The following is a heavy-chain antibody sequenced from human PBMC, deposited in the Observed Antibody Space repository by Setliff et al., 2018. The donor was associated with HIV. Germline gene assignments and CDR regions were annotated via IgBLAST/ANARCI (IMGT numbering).Heavy chain of an antibody. V-gene: IGHV1-69*13. D-gene: IGHD2-21*02. J-gene: IGHJ1*01. Sequence: GASVKVSCKAYGDTLTNYALSWVRQAPGQGLEWMGGIIPLFGTEDYAQKFQGRVTITADESTNTAYMVLRSLTSDDTAVYYCARDQGVVTRACWHWGQGTLVTVSS. CDR2: IIPLFGTE. CDR3: ARDQGVVTRACWH. CDR1: GDTLTNYA.